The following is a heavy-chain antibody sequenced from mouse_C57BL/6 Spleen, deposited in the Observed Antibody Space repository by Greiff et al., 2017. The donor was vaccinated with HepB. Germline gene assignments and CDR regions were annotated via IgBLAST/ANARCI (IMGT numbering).Heavy chain of an antibody. Sequence: EVQLQQSGPELVKPGASVKMSCKASGYTFTDYNMHWVKQSHGKSLEWIGYINPNNGGTSYNQKFKGKATLTVNKSSSTAYMELRSLTSEDSAVYYCASEYYGSSAYYAMDYWGQGTSVTVSS. CDR1: GYTFTDYN. D-gene: IGHD1-1*01. J-gene: IGHJ4*01. CDR2: INPNNGGT. V-gene: IGHV1-22*01. CDR3: ASEYYGSSAYYAMDY.